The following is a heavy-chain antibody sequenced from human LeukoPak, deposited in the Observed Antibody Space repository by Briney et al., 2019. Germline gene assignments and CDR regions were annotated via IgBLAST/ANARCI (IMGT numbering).Heavy chain of an antibody. Sequence: GGSLRLSCAASGFTFSSYWMHWVRQAPGRGLVWVSRINSDGSSTSYADSVKGRFTISRDNAKNTLYLQMNSLRAEDTAVYYCASVGRWAAGRYYWGQGTLVTVSS. D-gene: IGHD6-13*01. CDR2: INSDGSST. J-gene: IGHJ4*02. V-gene: IGHV3-74*01. CDR3: ASVGRWAAGRYY. CDR1: GFTFSSYW.